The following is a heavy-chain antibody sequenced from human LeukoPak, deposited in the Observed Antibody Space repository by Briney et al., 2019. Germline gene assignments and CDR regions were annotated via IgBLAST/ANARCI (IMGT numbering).Heavy chain of an antibody. Sequence: GASVKVSCKASGYTFTGYYMHWVRQAPGQGLEWMGWINPNSGGTNYAQKFQGWVTMTRDTSISTAYMELSRLRSDDTAVYYCAREVTYYGSGSNWFDPWGQGTLVTVSS. CDR1: GYTFTGYY. J-gene: IGHJ5*02. CDR2: INPNSGGT. CDR3: AREVTYYGSGSNWFDP. D-gene: IGHD3-10*01. V-gene: IGHV1-2*04.